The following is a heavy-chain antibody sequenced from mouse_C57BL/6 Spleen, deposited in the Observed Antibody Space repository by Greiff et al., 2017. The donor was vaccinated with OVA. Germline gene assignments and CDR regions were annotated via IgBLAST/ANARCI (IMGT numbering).Heavy chain of an antibody. V-gene: IGHV1-52*01. CDR2: IDPSDSET. CDR1: GYTFTSYW. Sequence: QVQLQQPGAELVRPGSSVKLSCKASGYTFTSYWMHWVKQRPIQGLEWIGNIDPSDSETHYNQKFKDKATLTVDKSSSTAYMQLSSLTSEDSAVYYCARWGYSFYAMDCWGQGTSVTVSS. CDR3: ARWGYSFYAMDC. J-gene: IGHJ4*01. D-gene: IGHD2-12*01.